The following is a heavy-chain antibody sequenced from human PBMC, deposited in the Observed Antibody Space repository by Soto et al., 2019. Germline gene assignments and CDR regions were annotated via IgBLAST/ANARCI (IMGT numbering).Heavy chain of an antibody. Sequence: EVPLLESGGDLLQPGGSLRLSCAASGFTFSTYAMGWVRQAPGEGLEWVSAISGSGGSTYYADSVKGRFIISRDNSKNTLNLQMNSLRVEDTAVYYCAKGVGGSGILKFDSWGQGSLVTVSS. CDR2: ISGSGGST. J-gene: IGHJ4*02. CDR3: AKGVGGSGILKFDS. D-gene: IGHD3-16*01. CDR1: GFTFSTYA. V-gene: IGHV3-23*01.